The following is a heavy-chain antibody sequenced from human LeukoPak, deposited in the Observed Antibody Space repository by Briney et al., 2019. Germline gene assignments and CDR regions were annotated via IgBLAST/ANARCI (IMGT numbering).Heavy chain of an antibody. CDR2: INPNSGDT. J-gene: IGHJ4*02. Sequence: ASVKVSCKASGYTFTGYYMHWVRQGPGQGLEWMGWINPNSGDTNYAQRFQGRVTMTRDTSISTAYMELSRLSSDDTAVYYCARDVWGSGYFDHWGQGTQVIVSS. D-gene: IGHD7-27*01. CDR3: ARDVWGSGYFDH. V-gene: IGHV1-2*02. CDR1: GYTFTGYY.